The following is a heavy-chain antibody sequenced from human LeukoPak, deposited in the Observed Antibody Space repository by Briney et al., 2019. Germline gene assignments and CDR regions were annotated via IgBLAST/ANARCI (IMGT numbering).Heavy chain of an antibody. CDR1: GYSFTSYW. Sequence: GESLKISCKGSGYSFTSYWIGWVRQMPGKGLEWVAIIYPDDSDTRYSPSFQGRVTISADKSINTAYLQWSSLKASDTAMYYCARHATRDGGYWGQGTLVTVSS. CDR3: ARHATRDGGY. CDR2: IYPDDSDT. D-gene: IGHD5-24*01. V-gene: IGHV5-51*01. J-gene: IGHJ4*02.